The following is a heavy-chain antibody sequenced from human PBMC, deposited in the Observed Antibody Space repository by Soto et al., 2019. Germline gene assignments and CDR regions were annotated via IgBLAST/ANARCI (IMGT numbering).Heavy chain of an antibody. CDR1: GASISRGAYS. CDR2: IYHIGST. Sequence: LPLTCAVSGASISRGAYSWAWIRQPPGKGLEWIGNIYHIGSTYYSPSLRSRVTISVERSQTQFSLNMTSGTASDTSMYFCARLFSNFWPYFDDWTRGTPVTVSS. CDR3: ARLFSNFWPYFDD. D-gene: IGHD1-7*01. J-gene: IGHJ4*02. V-gene: IGHV4-30-2*01.